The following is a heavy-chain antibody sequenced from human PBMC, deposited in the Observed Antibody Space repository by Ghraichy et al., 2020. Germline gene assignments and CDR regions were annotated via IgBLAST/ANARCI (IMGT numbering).Heavy chain of an antibody. D-gene: IGHD2-2*02. CDR3: AKRVIVGLPAAIGWFDY. Sequence: GGSLRLSCAASGFTFSSYAMSWVRQAPGKGLEWVSAISGSGGSTYYSDSVKGRFTISRDNSKNTLYLQMNSLRAEDTAVYYCAKRVIVGLPAAIGWFDYWGQGTLVTVSS. CDR2: ISGSGGST. V-gene: IGHV3-23*01. J-gene: IGHJ4*02. CDR1: GFTFSSYA.